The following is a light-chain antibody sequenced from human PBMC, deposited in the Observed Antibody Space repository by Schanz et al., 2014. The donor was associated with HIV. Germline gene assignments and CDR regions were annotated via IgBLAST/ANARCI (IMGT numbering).Light chain of an antibody. CDR2: WAS. V-gene: IGKV4-1*01. Sequence: DIVMTQSPDSLAVSLGERATIHCKSSQSVLYSSNNKNFLTWYQQKPRQPPKLLIYWASTRESGVPDRFSGSGSGTHFTLTISSLQAEDAAVYYCQQYYSTPPYTFGQGTKLEIK. CDR3: QQYYSTPPYT. J-gene: IGKJ2*01. CDR1: QSVLYSSNNKNF.